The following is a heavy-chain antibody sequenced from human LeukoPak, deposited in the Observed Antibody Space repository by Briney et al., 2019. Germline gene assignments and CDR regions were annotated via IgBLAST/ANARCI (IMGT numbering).Heavy chain of an antibody. V-gene: IGHV3-21*01. J-gene: IGHJ3*02. CDR2: ISSSSSYI. Sequence: GGSLRLSCAASGFTFSSYSMNWVRQAPGKGLEWVSSISSSSSYIYYADSVKGRLTISRDNAKNSLYLQMNGLRAEDTAVYYCAREPPNDFSFDAFDIWGQGTMVTVSS. CDR1: GFTFSSYS. D-gene: IGHD3-3*01. CDR3: AREPPNDFSFDAFDI.